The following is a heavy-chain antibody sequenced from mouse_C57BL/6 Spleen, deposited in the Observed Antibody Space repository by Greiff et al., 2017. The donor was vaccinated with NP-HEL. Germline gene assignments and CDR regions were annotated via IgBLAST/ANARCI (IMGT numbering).Heavy chain of an antibody. J-gene: IGHJ4*01. CDR2: IHPSDSDT. CDR3: AIWGGGITTVGRTSYAMDY. Sequence: QVQLQQPGAELVKPGASVKVSCKASGYTFTSYWMHWVKQRPGQGLEWIGRIHPSDSDTNYNQKFKGKATLTVDKSSSTAYMQLSSLTSEDSAVYYCAIWGGGITTVGRTSYAMDYWGQGTSVTVSS. CDR1: GYTFTSYW. V-gene: IGHV1-74*01. D-gene: IGHD1-1*01.